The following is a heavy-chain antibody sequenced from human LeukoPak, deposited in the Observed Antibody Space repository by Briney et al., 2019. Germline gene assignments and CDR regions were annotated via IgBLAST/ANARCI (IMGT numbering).Heavy chain of an antibody. J-gene: IGHJ6*02. CDR2: IYTSGST. Sequence: PSETLSLTCTVSGGSISSYYWSWIRQPAGKGLEWIGRIYTSGSTNYNPSLKSRVTTSVDTSKNQFSLKLSSVTAADTAVYYCARGGVGATLTDYYYYGMDVWGQGTTVTVSS. CDR1: GGSISSYY. D-gene: IGHD1-26*01. CDR3: ARGGVGATLTDYYYYGMDV. V-gene: IGHV4-4*07.